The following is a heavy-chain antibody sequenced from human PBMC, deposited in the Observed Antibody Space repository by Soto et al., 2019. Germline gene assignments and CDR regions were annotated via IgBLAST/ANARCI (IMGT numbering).Heavy chain of an antibody. CDR2: INHSGST. J-gene: IGHJ5*02. CDR1: GGSFSGYY. V-gene: IGHV4-34*01. CDR3: ARYSSSWYGVYWFDP. Sequence: PSETLSLTCAFYGGSFSGYYWSWIRQPPGKGLEWIGEINHSGSTNYNPSLKSRVTISVDTSKNQFSLKLSSVTAADTAVYYCARYSSSWYGVYWFDPWGQGTLVTVSS. D-gene: IGHD6-13*01.